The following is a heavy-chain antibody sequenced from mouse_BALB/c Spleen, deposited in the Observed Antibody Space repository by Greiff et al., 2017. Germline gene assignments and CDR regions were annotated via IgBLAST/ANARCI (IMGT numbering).Heavy chain of an antibody. CDR2: IYPGNVNT. D-gene: IGHD2-1*01. J-gene: IGHJ4*01. V-gene: IGHV1S56*01. CDR1: GYTFTSYY. Sequence: QVQLQQSGPELVKPGASVRISCKASGYTFTSYYIHWVKQRPGQGLEWIGWIYPGNVNTKYNEKFKGKATLTADKSSSTAYMQLSSLTSEDSAVYFCARALYGKDAMDYWGQGTSVTVSS. CDR3: ARALYGKDAMDY.